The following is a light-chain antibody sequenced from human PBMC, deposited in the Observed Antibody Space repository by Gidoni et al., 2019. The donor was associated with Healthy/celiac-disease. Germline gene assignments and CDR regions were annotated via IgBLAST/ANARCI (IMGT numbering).Light chain of an antibody. J-gene: IGKJ1*01. V-gene: IGKV1-39*01. CDR1: QSSSSY. CDR3: QQSYSTPQT. Sequence: DIQMPQSPSSLAASVGDRVIISCRASQSSSSYLTWDQHQPVEAHKLLIDAASSLQSGVPSRCSGRGAATDFTIIISSLQPEDFATYYCQQSYSTPQTFGQGTKVEIK. CDR2: AAS.